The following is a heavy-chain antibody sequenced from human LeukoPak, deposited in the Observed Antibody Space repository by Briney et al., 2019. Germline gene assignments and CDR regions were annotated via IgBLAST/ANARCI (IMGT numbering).Heavy chain of an antibody. J-gene: IGHJ3*02. CDR2: IYYSGST. CDR3: AREEKGWFGAHAFDI. D-gene: IGHD3-10*01. CDR1: GGSISSYY. V-gene: IGHV4-59*01. Sequence: PSETLSLTCTVSGGSISSYYWSWTRHPPGKGLEWIGYIYYSGSTKYNPSLKSRVTISVDTSKNQFSLKLSSVTAADTAVYYCAREEKGWFGAHAFDIWGQGTMVTVSS.